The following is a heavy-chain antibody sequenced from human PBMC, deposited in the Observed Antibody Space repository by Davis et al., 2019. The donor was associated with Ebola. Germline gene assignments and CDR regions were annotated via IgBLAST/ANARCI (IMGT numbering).Heavy chain of an antibody. J-gene: IGHJ4*02. CDR3: TTDRGLEARPLFDW. CDR1: GLSVSAAW. V-gene: IGHV3-15*01. D-gene: IGHD6-6*01. CDR2: IKDKIYYGAI. Sequence: GGSLRLSCAASGLSVSAAWMGWVRQAPGKALEPIGRIKDKIYYGAIDYAAPVKGRFTISRAESKNTVSLRMDSLKTEDTGVYFCTTDRGLEARPLFDWWGQGTLVTVSS.